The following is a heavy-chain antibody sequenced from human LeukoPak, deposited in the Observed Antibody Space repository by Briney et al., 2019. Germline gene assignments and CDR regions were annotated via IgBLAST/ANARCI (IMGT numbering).Heavy chain of an antibody. J-gene: IGHJ6*02. CDR2: IIPILGIA. D-gene: IGHD6-13*01. V-gene: IGHV1-69*04. CDR3: ARDSTQQLPDRYGMDV. CDR1: GGTFSSYA. Sequence: ASVKVSCKASGGTFSSYAISWVRQAPGQGLEWMGRIIPILGIANYAQKFQGRVTITADKSTSTAYMELSSLRSEDTAVYYCARDSTQQLPDRYGMDVWSQGTTVTVSS.